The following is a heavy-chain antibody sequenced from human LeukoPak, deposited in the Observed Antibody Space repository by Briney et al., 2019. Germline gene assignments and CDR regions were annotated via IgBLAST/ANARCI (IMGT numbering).Heavy chain of an antibody. J-gene: IGHJ3*02. CDR3: AKVPADPSEPLPPHAFDI. CDR2: ISGSGGST. V-gene: IGHV3-23*01. Sequence: QSGGSLRLSCAASGFTFSRYWMSWVRQAPGKGLEWVSAISGSGGSTYYADSVKGRFTISRDNSKNTLYLQMNSLRAEDTAVYYCAKVPADPSEPLPPHAFDIWGQGTMVTVSS. D-gene: IGHD2-2*01. CDR1: GFTFSRYW.